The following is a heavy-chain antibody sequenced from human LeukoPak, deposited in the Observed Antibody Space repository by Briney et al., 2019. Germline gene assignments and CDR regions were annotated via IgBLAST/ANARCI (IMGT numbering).Heavy chain of an antibody. CDR1: GYTFTSYY. V-gene: IGHV1-46*01. D-gene: IGHD3-10*01. CDR2: INPSGGST. CDR3: ASPGSGSYYAFDI. Sequence: ASVKVSCKASGYTFTSYYMRWVRQAPGQGLEWMGIINPSGGSTSYAQKFQGRVTMTRDTSTSTVYMELSSLRSEDTAVYYCASPGSGSYYAFDIWGQGTMVTVSS. J-gene: IGHJ3*02.